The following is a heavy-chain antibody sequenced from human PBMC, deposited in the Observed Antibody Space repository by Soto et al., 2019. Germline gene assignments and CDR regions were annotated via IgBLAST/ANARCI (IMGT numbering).Heavy chain of an antibody. J-gene: IGHJ4*02. CDR1: GASIRSHY. D-gene: IGHD6-19*01. V-gene: IGHV4-59*11. CDR2: THYSGNT. CDR3: AKGGWSLDS. Sequence: QVQLQESGPGLVKTSETLSLTCAVSGASIRSHYWSWIRRPPGKGLEWIGYTHYSGNTNYNPSLRSRVTMSVDPSTNQFSLTLTSVTAADTAAYYCAKGGWSLDSWGQGTLVTVSS.